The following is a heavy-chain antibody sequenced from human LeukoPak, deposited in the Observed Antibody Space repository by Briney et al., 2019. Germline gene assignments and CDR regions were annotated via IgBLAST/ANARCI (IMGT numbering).Heavy chain of an antibody. J-gene: IGHJ4*02. V-gene: IGHV1-46*01. CDR1: GYTFTSYY. CDR2: INPSGGST. Sequence: GASVKVSCKASGYTFTSYYMHWVRQAPGHGLEWMGIINPSGGSTSYAQKFQGRVTMTRDTSTSTVYMELSSLGSEDTAVYYCARDLTGVVASYCFDYWGQGTLVTVSS. CDR3: ARDLTGVVASYCFDY. D-gene: IGHD3-22*01.